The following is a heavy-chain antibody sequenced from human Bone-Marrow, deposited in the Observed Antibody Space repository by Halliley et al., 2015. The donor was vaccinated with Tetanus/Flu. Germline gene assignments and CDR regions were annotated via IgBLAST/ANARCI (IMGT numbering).Heavy chain of an antibody. D-gene: IGHD4-17*01. CDR2: NCDGPSL. CDR3: ARGFRPTVTTYDYFAY. Sequence: NCDGPSLSYADSLKGRFPISRAYANNTLFLRMISLRAEDTAVYFCARGFRPTVTTYDYFAYWGQGTLVTFSS. V-gene: IGHV3-74*01. J-gene: IGHJ4*02.